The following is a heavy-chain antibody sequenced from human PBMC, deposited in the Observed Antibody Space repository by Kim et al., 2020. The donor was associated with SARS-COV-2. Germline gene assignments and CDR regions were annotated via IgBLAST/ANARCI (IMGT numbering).Heavy chain of an antibody. CDR3: ARRAFSSSWFYFDY. V-gene: IGHV5-51*01. Sequence: SPSFQGQVTISADKSINTAYLQWSSLQASDTAMYYCARRAFSSSWFYFDYWGQGNLVTVSS. J-gene: IGHJ4*02. D-gene: IGHD6-13*01.